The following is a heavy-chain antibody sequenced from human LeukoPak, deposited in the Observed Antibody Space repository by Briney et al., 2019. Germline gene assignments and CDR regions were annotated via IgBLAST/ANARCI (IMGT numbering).Heavy chain of an antibody. D-gene: IGHD1-26*01. Sequence: PSETLSLTCAVYGGSFGGYYWSWIRQPPGKGLEWIGEINHSGSTNYNPSLKSRVTISVDTSKNQFSPKLSSVTAADTAVYYCARVEVVGATTFDCWGQGTLVTVSS. CDR2: INHSGST. V-gene: IGHV4-34*01. J-gene: IGHJ4*02. CDR3: ARVEVVGATTFDC. CDR1: GGSFGGYY.